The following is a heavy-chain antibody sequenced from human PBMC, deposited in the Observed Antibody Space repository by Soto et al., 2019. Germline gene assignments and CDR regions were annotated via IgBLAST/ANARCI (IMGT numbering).Heavy chain of an antibody. V-gene: IGHV1-3*01. CDR3: ARDRMWFGELSAFDI. D-gene: IGHD3-10*01. CDR1: GYTFTSYA. J-gene: IGHJ3*02. Sequence: ASVKVSCKASGYTFTSYAMHWVRQAPGQRLEWMGWINAGNGNTKYSQKFQGRVTITRDTSASTAYMELSSLRSEDTAVYYCARDRMWFGELSAFDIWGQGTMVTVSS. CDR2: INAGNGNT.